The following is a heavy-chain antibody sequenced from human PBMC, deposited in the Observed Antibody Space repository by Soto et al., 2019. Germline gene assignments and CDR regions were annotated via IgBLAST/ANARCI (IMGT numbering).Heavy chain of an antibody. D-gene: IGHD5-18*01. CDR3: ARDFGYSYGSLDY. V-gene: IGHV1-18*01. Sequence: ASVNVSCKASGYNFTSYGISWVRQAPGQGLEWMGWISGYNGNTDHAQNLQGRVTMTTDTSTSTAYMDLRSLRSDDTAVYYCARDFGYSYGSLDYWGQGTLVTVSS. J-gene: IGHJ4*02. CDR2: ISGYNGNT. CDR1: GYNFTSYG.